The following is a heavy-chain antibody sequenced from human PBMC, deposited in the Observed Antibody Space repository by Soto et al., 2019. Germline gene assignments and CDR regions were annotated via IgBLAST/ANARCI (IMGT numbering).Heavy chain of an antibody. CDR3: ARELRYFDWLFNAFDI. V-gene: IGHV3-7*01. J-gene: IGHJ3*02. Sequence: GKGLEWVANIKQDGSEKYYVDSVKGRFTISRDNAKNSLYLQMNSLRAGDTAVYYCARELRYFDWLFNAFDIWGQGTMVTVS. CDR2: IKQDGSEK. D-gene: IGHD3-9*01.